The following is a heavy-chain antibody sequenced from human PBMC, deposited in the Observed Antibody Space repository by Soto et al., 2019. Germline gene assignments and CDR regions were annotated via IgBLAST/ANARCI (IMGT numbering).Heavy chain of an antibody. D-gene: IGHD3-9*01. V-gene: IGHV3-23*01. CDR2: ISGSGGST. CDR3: AKDRLTYYDILTGYTAPIDI. Sequence: GGSLRLSCAASGFTFSSYAMSWVRQAPGKGLEWVSAISGSGGSTYYADSVKGRFTISRDNSKNTLYLQMNSLRAEDTAVYYCAKDRLTYYDILTGYTAPIDIWGQGTMVTVSS. J-gene: IGHJ3*02. CDR1: GFTFSSYA.